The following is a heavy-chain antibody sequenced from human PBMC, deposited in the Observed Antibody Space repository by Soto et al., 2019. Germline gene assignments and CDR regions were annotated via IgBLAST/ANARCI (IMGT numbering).Heavy chain of an antibody. D-gene: IGHD5-18*01. CDR1: GFTFTSSA. J-gene: IGHJ4*02. CDR2: IVVGSGNT. CDR3: ATDRPYTAMVALDY. V-gene: IGHV1-58*01. Sequence: SVKVSCKASGFTFTSSAVQWVRQARGQRLEWIGWIVVGSGNTNYAQKFQERVTITRDMSTSTAYMELSSLRSEDTAVYYCATDRPYTAMVALDYWGQGTLVTVSS.